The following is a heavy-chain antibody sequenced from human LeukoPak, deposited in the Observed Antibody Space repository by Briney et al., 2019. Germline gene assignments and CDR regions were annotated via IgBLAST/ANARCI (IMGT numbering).Heavy chain of an antibody. J-gene: IGHJ3*02. Sequence: SVMVSCKASGGTFSSYAISWVRQAPGQGLEWMGRIIPIFGIANYAQKFQGRVTITADKSTSTAYMELSSLRSEDTAVYYCAREGIVVVPAAIVAFDIWGQGTMVTVSS. CDR2: IIPIFGIA. CDR3: AREGIVVVPAAIVAFDI. D-gene: IGHD2-2*01. V-gene: IGHV1-69*04. CDR1: GGTFSSYA.